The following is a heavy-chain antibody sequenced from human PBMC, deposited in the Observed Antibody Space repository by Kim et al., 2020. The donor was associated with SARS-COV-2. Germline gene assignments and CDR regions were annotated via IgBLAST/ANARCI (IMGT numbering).Heavy chain of an antibody. D-gene: IGHD6-13*01. CDR3: AKDLDGGWFSSSWPRTDY. CDR1: GFTFSSYG. Sequence: GGSLRLSCAASGFTFSSYGMHWVRQAPGKGLEWVAVISYDGSNKYYADSVKGRFTISRDNSKNTLYLQMNSLRAEDTAVYYCAKDLDGGWFSSSWPRTDYWGQGTLVTVSS. J-gene: IGHJ4*02. CDR2: ISYDGSNK. V-gene: IGHV3-30*18.